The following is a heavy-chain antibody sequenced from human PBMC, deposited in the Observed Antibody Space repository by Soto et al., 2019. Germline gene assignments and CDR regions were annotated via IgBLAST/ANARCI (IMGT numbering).Heavy chain of an antibody. V-gene: IGHV1-58*01. CDR3: AAEKDAYSSSWNDD. CDR2: IVVGSGNT. J-gene: IGHJ4*02. CDR1: GFTFTSSA. D-gene: IGHD6-13*01. Sequence: GASVKVSCKASGFTFTSSAVQWVRQARGQRLEWIGWIVVGSGNTNYAQKFQERVTITRDMSTSTAYMELSSLRSEDTAVYYCAAEKDAYSSSWNDDWGQGTLVTVSS.